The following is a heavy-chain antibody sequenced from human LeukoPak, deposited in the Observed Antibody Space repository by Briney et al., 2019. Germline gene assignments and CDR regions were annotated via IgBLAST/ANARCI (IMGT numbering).Heavy chain of an antibody. Sequence: GGSLRLSCAASGFTFSTYTMNWVRQAPGKGLEWVSSISRSSSSIHYSDSVRGRFTISRDNAKNSLYLQMNSLRAEDTSVYYCARGNYDDSSFDYWGQGILVTVSS. CDR1: GFTFSTYT. CDR3: ARGNYDDSSFDY. D-gene: IGHD3-3*01. V-gene: IGHV3-21*01. J-gene: IGHJ4*02. CDR2: ISRSSSSI.